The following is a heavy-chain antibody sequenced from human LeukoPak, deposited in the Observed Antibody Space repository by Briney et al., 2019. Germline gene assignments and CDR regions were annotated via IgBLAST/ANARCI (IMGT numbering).Heavy chain of an antibody. CDR2: ISSSGSTI. J-gene: IGHJ6*03. Sequence: GGSLRLSCAASGFTFSSYEMNWVRQAPGKGLEWVSYISSSGSTIYYADSVKGRFTISRDNTKNSLYLQMNSLRAEDTAVYYCARVGNLYFYYYMDVWGKGTTVTVSS. CDR3: ARVGNLYFYYYMDV. D-gene: IGHD1-7*01. V-gene: IGHV3-48*03. CDR1: GFTFSSYE.